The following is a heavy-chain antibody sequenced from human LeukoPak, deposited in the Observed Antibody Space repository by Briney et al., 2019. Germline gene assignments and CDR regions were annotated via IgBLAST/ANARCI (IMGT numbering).Heavy chain of an antibody. CDR2: SSTYNGDR. J-gene: IGHJ3*02. CDR3: ARDRSGSLVAFDI. V-gene: IGHV1-18*01. Sequence: ASVKVSCKASGYTFNKYGISWLRQAPGQGLEWMGWSSTYNGDRKSAQKLQGRVTMTTDTPTGTAYMELGSLRSDDTAMYYCARDRSGSLVAFDIWGQGTMVTVSP. D-gene: IGHD3-10*01. CDR1: GYTFNKYG.